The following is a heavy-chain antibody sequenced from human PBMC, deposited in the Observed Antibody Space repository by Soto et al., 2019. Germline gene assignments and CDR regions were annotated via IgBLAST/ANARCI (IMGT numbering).Heavy chain of an antibody. Sequence: QLQLQESGPGLVKPSETLSLTCTVSGGSISSSSYDWGWIRQPPGKGLEWIGSISYSGSTYYNPSRKIRVTTAADTSKTQFSLKMSSVTAAATAVCYCARLSSQAYCSGGSCYSAPLCYYYYLDVWGKGTTVTVSS. D-gene: IGHD2-15*01. V-gene: IGHV4-39*01. J-gene: IGHJ6*03. CDR2: ISYSGST. CDR1: GGSISSSSYD. CDR3: ARLSSQAYCSGGSCYSAPLCYYYYLDV.